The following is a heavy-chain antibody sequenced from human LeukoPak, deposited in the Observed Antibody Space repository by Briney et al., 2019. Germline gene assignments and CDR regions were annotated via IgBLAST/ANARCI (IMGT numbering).Heavy chain of an antibody. Sequence: PSETLSLTCTVSGGSISSYYWSWIRQPPGKGLEWIGYIYYSGSTNYNPSLKSRVTISVDTSKNQFSLKLSSVTAADTAVYYCARDHCSSTSCYAGRYFDYWGQGTLVTVSS. J-gene: IGHJ4*02. V-gene: IGHV4-59*12. CDR2: IYYSGST. D-gene: IGHD2-2*01. CDR1: GGSISSYY. CDR3: ARDHCSSTSCYAGRYFDY.